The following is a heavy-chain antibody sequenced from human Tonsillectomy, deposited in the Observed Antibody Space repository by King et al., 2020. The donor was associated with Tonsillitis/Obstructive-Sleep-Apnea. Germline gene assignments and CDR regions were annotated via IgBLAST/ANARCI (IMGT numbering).Heavy chain of an antibody. J-gene: IGHJ4*02. CDR2: IDWDDVK. V-gene: IGHV2-70*01. CDR1: GFSLSTSGMC. D-gene: IGHD3-22*01. Sequence: TLKESGPALVKPTQTLTLTCTFSGFSLSTSGMCVSWIRQPPGKALEWLALIDWDDVKYYSTSLKTRLTISKDTSKNQVVLSMTNMDPVDTATYYCARINYYDSSGYYFEIDYWGQGTLVTVSS. CDR3: ARINYYDSSGYYFEIDY.